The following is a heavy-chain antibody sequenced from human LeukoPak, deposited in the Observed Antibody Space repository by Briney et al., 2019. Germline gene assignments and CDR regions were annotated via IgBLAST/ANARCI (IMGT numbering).Heavy chain of an antibody. CDR3: ARDPRTVRI. CDR2: ISSSGSTI. J-gene: IGHJ4*02. D-gene: IGHD1-1*01. V-gene: IGHV3-48*04. CDR1: GFTFSSYS. Sequence: GGSLRLSCAASGFTFSSYSMNWVRQAPGKGLEWVSYISSSGSTIYYADSVKGRFTISRDNAKKSLYLQMDSLRVEDTAIYYCARDPRTVRIWGQGTLVTVSS.